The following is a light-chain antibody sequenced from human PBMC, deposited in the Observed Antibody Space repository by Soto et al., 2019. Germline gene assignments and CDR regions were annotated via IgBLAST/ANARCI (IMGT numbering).Light chain of an antibody. V-gene: IGKV3-20*01. CDR3: QQYGSSHT. CDR1: QSVSSSY. J-gene: IGKJ5*01. CDR2: GAS. Sequence: EIVLTQSPGTLSLSPGERATLSCRASQSVSSSYLAWYQQKPGQAPRLLIYGASSRATGIPDRFSGSGSGTDSTLTISRLEPEDFAVYYCQQYGSSHTFGQGTRLEIK.